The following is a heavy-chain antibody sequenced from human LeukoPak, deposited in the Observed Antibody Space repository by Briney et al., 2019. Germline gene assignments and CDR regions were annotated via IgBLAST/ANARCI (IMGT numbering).Heavy chain of an antibody. D-gene: IGHD1-1*01. CDR3: ARGSSNWNNAFDI. V-gene: IGHV3-74*01. J-gene: IGHJ3*02. CDR2: FDTDGSST. Sequence: GGSLRLSCAVSGFTLTSDKMHWVRQAPGKGLVWVSRFDTDGSSTTYADSVRGRFTISRDNAKNTLYLQMNGLRAEDKAVYYCARGSSNWNNAFDIWGQGTMVTVSS. CDR1: GFTLTSDK.